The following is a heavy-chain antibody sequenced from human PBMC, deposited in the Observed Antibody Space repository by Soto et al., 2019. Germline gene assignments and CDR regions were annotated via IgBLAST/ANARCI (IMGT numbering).Heavy chain of an antibody. Sequence: QVQLVESGGGVVQPGRSLRLSCAASGFTFSSYVMHWVRQAPGKGLEWVAVISYDGSNKYYADSVKGRFTISRDNSKNTLYLQMNSLTAEDTAVYYCAIQRRDAYSPLWLVWGQGTLVTVSS. V-gene: IGHV3-30*03. D-gene: IGHD6-19*01. CDR2: ISYDGSNK. CDR3: AIQRRDAYSPLWLV. CDR1: GFTFSSYV. J-gene: IGHJ4*02.